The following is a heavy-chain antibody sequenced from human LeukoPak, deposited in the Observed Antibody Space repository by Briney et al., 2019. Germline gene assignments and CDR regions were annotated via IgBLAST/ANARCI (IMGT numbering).Heavy chain of an antibody. Sequence: SETLSLTCTVSGGSISSHYWSWSRQPPGKGLEWIGYIYYSGSTNYNPSLKSRVTISVDTSKNQFSLKLSSVTAADTAVYYCARDGGGGYYVGYFDYWGQGTLVTVSS. D-gene: IGHD1-26*01. CDR1: GGSISSHY. V-gene: IGHV4-59*11. CDR2: IYYSGST. CDR3: ARDGGGGYYVGYFDY. J-gene: IGHJ4*02.